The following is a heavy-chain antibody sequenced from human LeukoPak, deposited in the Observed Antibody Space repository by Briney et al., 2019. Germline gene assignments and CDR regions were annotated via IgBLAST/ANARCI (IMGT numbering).Heavy chain of an antibody. CDR1: CGNFSSYA. CDR2: IIHICGTA. J-gene: IGHJ4*02. V-gene: IGHV1-69*05. Sequence: SVKDSCKASCGNFSSYASSWVRQDPGQGLEWMGGIIHICGTANYAQRFQGRVTITTDESTSTAYMELSSLRSEDTAVYYCASGVITMVRGVILDYFDYWGQGTLVTVSS. D-gene: IGHD3-10*01. CDR3: ASGVITMVRGVILDYFDY.